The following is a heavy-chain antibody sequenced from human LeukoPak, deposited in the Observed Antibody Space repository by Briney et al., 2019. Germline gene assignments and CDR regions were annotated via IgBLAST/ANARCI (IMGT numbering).Heavy chain of an antibody. V-gene: IGHV3-21*01. CDR3: ASIVYSGYDSNDY. CDR2: ISISSNYI. D-gene: IGHD5-12*01. CDR1: GFTFSDYS. J-gene: IGHJ4*02. Sequence: PGGSLRLSCAASGFTFSDYSMNWVRQAPGKGLEWVSSISISSNYIYYADSVKGRFTISRDNAKNSLYLQMNSLRAEDTAVYYCASIVYSGYDSNDYWGQGTLVTVSS.